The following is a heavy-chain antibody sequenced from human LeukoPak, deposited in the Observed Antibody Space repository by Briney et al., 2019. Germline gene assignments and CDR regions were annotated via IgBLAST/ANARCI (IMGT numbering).Heavy chain of an antibody. CDR1: GFTFSSYA. D-gene: IGHD3-22*01. V-gene: IGHV3-23*01. CDR2: ISGSGGST. Sequence: GGSLRLSCAASGFTFSSYAMSWVRQAPGKGLEWVSAISGSGGSTDYADSVKGRFTISRDNSKNTLYLQMNSLRAEDTAVYYCAKAMIVVVITTLHFDYWGQGTLVTVSS. CDR3: AKAMIVVVITTLHFDY. J-gene: IGHJ4*02.